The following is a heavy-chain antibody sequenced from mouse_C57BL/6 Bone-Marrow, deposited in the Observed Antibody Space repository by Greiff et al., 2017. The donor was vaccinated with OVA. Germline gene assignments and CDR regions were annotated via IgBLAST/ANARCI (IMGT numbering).Heavy chain of an antibody. D-gene: IGHD2-4*01. J-gene: IGHJ1*03. CDR1: GFSLTSYG. Sequence: QVQLQQSGPGLVQPTQSLSITCTVSGFSLTSYGVHWVRQSPGKGLEWLGVIWRGGSTDYNAAFMSRLSITKDNSKSQVFFKMNSLQADDTAIYYCAKRGPYYDYDRGYWYFDVWGTGTTVTVSS. CDR3: AKRGPYYDYDRGYWYFDV. CDR2: IWRGGST. V-gene: IGHV2-5*01.